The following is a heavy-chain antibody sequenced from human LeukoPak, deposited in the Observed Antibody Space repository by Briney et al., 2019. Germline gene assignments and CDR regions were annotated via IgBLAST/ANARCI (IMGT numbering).Heavy chain of an antibody. V-gene: IGHV4-34*01. Sequence: SETLSLTCAVYGGFFSGYYWSWIRQPPGKGLEWIGEINHSGSTNYNPSLKSRVTISVDTSKNQFSLKLSSVTAADTAVYYCARGGIVGQWLAYYYYYGMDVWGQGTTVTVSS. CDR3: ARGGIVGQWLAYYYYYGMDV. J-gene: IGHJ6*02. CDR2: INHSGST. CDR1: GGFFSGYY. D-gene: IGHD6-19*01.